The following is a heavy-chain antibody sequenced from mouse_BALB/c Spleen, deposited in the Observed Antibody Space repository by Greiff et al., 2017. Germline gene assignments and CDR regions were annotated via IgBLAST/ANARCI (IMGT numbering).Heavy chain of an antibody. J-gene: IGHJ4*01. D-gene: IGHD2-4*01. CDR1: GFTFSDYY. CDR3: ARLPDYDGTYYYAMDY. CDR2: ISDGGSYT. Sequence: DVKVEESGGGLVKPGGSLKLSCAASGFTFSDYYMYWVRQTPEKRLEWVATISDGGSYTYYPDSVKGRFTISRDNAKNNLYLQMSSLKSEDTAMYYCARLPDYDGTYYYAMDYWGQGTSVTVSS. V-gene: IGHV5-4*02.